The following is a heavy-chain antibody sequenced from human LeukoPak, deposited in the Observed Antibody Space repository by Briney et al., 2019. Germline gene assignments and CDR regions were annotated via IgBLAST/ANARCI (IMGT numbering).Heavy chain of an antibody. D-gene: IGHD4-17*01. Sequence: GGSLRLSCAASGFTFSSYWMHWVRQAPGKGLVWVSRINSDGSSTSYADSVKGRFTISRDNAKNTLYLQMNSLRAEDTAVYYCTKGTWDYGDYVGGMDVWGQGTTVTVSS. V-gene: IGHV3-74*01. CDR2: INSDGSST. CDR3: TKGTWDYGDYVGGMDV. CDR1: GFTFSSYW. J-gene: IGHJ6*02.